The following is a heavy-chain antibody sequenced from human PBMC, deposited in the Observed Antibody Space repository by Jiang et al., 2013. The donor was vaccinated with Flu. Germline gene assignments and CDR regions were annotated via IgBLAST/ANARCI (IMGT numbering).Heavy chain of an antibody. D-gene: IGHD3-9*01. V-gene: IGHV4-59*02. Sequence: SLTCTVFGASVSRNSWTWIRQPPGKGLEWIGYIYYSGNTNYNPSLKSRVSMSIDTSKNQFSLKMTSVSAADTAVYYCARGSGVEYYDSLTGYYKADWFDPWGQGTLVTVSS. J-gene: IGHJ5*02. CDR1: GASVSRNS. CDR3: ARGSGVEYYDSLTGYYKADWFDP. CDR2: IYYSGNT.